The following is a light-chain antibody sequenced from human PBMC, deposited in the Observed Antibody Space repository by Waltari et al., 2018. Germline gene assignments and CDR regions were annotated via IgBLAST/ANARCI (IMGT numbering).Light chain of an antibody. Sequence: QSALTPPASVSGSPGQSTTISCTGTSSDVGVYNYVSWYQQHPGKAPKLMIYDVTKRPSGVSDRFSGSKSGNTASLTISGLQAEDEADYYCCSYAGSSTLVFGGGTKLTVL. CDR2: DVT. V-gene: IGLV2-23*02. CDR3: CSYAGSSTLV. J-gene: IGLJ2*01. CDR1: SSDVGVYNY.